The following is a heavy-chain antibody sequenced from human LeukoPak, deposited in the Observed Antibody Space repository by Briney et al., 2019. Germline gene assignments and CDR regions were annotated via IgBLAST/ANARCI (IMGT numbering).Heavy chain of an antibody. CDR2: KWSDGSNK. Sequence: GGSLRLSCATSGFTFSGYGMHWVRQAPGKGLEWVTVKWSDGSNKYYVDSVKGRFTISRDNSKNTLYLQMSSLRAEDTAVYYCARGYYAGRGHHFEYWGQGTLVTVSS. CDR3: ARGYYAGRGHHFEY. CDR1: GFTFSGYG. V-gene: IGHV3-33*01. J-gene: IGHJ4*02. D-gene: IGHD3-22*01.